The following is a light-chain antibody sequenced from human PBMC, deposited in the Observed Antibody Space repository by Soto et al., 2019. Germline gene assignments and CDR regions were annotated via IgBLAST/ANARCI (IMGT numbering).Light chain of an antibody. CDR3: QQRTNWLT. CDR1: QNVSTY. J-gene: IGKJ3*01. Sequence: EIVLTQSPATLSLSPGERATLSCRASQNVSTYLAWYQQKPGQAPRLLIYDASNRATGIPARFSGSGSGTDFTLTSSSLEPEDFAVYYCQQRTNWLTFGPGTKVDIK. V-gene: IGKV3-11*01. CDR2: DAS.